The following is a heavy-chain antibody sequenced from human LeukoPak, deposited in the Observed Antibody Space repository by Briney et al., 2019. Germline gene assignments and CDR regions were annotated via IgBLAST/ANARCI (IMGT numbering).Heavy chain of an antibody. CDR1: GFTVSAYY. V-gene: IGHV3-66*01. CDR3: ARKAAVAMVRGSYAFQI. D-gene: IGHD3-10*01. J-gene: IGHJ3*02. Sequence: GGSLRLSCEASGFTVSAYYMTWVRQAPGAGLEWVSVIYNNGDTYYADSVKGRFTISRDTSKNTVFLQMNGLRVDDTAVYYCARKAAVAMVRGSYAFQIWGQGTMVKVSS. CDR2: IYNNGDT.